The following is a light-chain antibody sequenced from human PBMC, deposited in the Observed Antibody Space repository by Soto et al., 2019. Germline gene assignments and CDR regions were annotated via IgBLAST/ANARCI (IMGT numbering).Light chain of an antibody. CDR3: QQYASSPRT. J-gene: IGKJ1*01. CDR1: QSVSGSY. CDR2: DAS. V-gene: IGKV3-20*01. Sequence: EIMLTQAPGTLSLSPGDRATLSCRASQSVSGSYLAWYQQKPGQAPRLLIYDASSRATGIPDRFSDSGSGTDFTLTISRLEPEDFAVYYCQQYASSPRTFGQGTKVDIK.